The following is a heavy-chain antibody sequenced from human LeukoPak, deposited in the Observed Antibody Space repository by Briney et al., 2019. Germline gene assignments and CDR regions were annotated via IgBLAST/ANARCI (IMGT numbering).Heavy chain of an antibody. V-gene: IGHV1-18*01. CDR3: ARGGGFQPYYYYGMDV. D-gene: IGHD3-16*01. Sequence: ASVKVSCKASGYTFTSYGISWVRQAPGQGLEWMGWISAYNGNTNYAQKLQGRVTMTTDTSTSTAYMELRSLRFDDTAVYYCARGGGFQPYYYYGMDVWGQGTTVTVSS. J-gene: IGHJ6*02. CDR2: ISAYNGNT. CDR1: GYTFTSYG.